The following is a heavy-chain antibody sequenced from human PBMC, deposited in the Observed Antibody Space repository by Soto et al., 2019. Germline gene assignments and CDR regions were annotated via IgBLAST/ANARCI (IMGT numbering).Heavy chain of an antibody. CDR3: ARDRDIYDFWSGYYYYYYGMDV. CDR1: GGSISSGGYY. D-gene: IGHD3-3*01. CDR2: IYYSGST. J-gene: IGHJ6*02. V-gene: IGHV4-31*03. Sequence: LSLTCTVSGGSISSGGYYWSWIRQHPGKGLEWIGYIYYSGSTYYNPSLKSRVTISVDTSKNQFSLKLSSVTAADTAVYYCARDRDIYDFWSGYYYYYYGMDVWGQGTTVTVSS.